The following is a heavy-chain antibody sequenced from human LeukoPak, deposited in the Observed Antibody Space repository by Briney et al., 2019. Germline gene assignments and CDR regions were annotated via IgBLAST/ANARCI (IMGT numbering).Heavy chain of an antibody. D-gene: IGHD2/OR15-2a*01. CDR2: VIHDGST. Sequence: PSETLSLTCVVYGGSFSGFYWSWLRQPPGKGLEWIGEVIHDGSTNYNPSLKSRVTISIDTSKQQFSLKLASVTAADTAVYYCARAFPHFDYWGQGTLVTVSS. CDR3: ARAFPHFDY. CDR1: GGSFSGFY. J-gene: IGHJ4*02. V-gene: IGHV4-34*12.